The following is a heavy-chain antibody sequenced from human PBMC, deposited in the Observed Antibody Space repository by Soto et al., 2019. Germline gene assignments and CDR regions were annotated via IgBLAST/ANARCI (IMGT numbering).Heavy chain of an antibody. D-gene: IGHD1-1*01. CDR2: ISSSDTK. CDR3: ARDKGTH. CDR1: GFTFSDHH. Sequence: QVQLVESGGDLVKPGGSLRLSCAASGFTFSDHHMSWIRQAPGKGLEWVSDISSSDTKYYADSVKGRFTISRDNAKNSLYLQMNSLRADDTAMYYCARDKGTHWGQGTLVTVSS. V-gene: IGHV3-11*01. J-gene: IGHJ1*01.